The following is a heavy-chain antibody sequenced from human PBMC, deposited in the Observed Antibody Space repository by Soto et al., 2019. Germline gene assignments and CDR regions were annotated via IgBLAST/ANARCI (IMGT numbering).Heavy chain of an antibody. Sequence: PGGSLRLSCATSGFTFRSYAMSWVRQAPGKGLEWVSTITSSGGNTFYAGSVKGRFTISRDNSKSTLSLQMNNLESEDTAVYYCSRDDSDWFFNWGRGTLVTVSS. J-gene: IGHJ4*02. CDR1: GFTFRSYA. CDR3: SRDDSDWFFN. CDR2: ITSSGGNT. V-gene: IGHV3-23*01. D-gene: IGHD3-9*01.